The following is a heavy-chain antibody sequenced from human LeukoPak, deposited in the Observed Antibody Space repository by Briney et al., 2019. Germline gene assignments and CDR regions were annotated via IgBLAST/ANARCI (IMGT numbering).Heavy chain of an antibody. V-gene: IGHV4-59*01. J-gene: IGHJ6*02. D-gene: IGHD2-2*01. Sequence: SETLSLTCTVSGGSISSYYWSWIRQPPGKGLEWIGYIYYSGSTNYNPSLKSRVTISVDTSKNQFSLKLSSVTAADTAVYYCARAISCSSTSCYFNYYYYGMDVWGQGTTVTVSS. CDR1: GGSISSYY. CDR2: IYYSGST. CDR3: ARAISCSSTSCYFNYYYYGMDV.